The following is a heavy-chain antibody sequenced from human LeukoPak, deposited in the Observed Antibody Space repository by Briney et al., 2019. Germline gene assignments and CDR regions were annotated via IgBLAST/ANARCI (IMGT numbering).Heavy chain of an antibody. CDR1: GFTFSDYG. D-gene: IGHD1-26*01. CDR2: IWYDGTNK. Sequence: GGSLRLSCAASGFTFSDYGIHWVRQAPGKGREWVAVIWYDGTNKYYGDSVKGRFTISRDNSKNKLYLQMNSLRAEDTAVYYCAKDRGSYSTTADSWGQGTLVTVSS. J-gene: IGHJ5*01. V-gene: IGHV3-33*06. CDR3: AKDRGSYSTTADS.